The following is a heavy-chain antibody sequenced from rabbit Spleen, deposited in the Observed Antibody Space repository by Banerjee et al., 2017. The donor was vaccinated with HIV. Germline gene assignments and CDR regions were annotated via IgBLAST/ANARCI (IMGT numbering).Heavy chain of an antibody. D-gene: IGHD1-1*01. V-gene: IGHV1S40*01. CDR3: ARDLPDIIGWNFGF. CDR2: INSITGKT. CDR1: GFSFTNKDV. J-gene: IGHJ6*01. Sequence: QSLEESGGDLVKPGASLTLTCIASGFSFTNKDVMCWVRQAPGKGLEWIGCINSITGKTVYATWAKGRFTISRASATTVFLQMTSLTAADTATYFCARDLPDIIGWNFGFWGPGTLVTVS.